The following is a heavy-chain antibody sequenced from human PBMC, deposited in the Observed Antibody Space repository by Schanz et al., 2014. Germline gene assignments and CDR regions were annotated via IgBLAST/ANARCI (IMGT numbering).Heavy chain of an antibody. CDR1: GYTFTSYG. V-gene: IGHV1-18*01. CDR3: ARDSGYDLSNDGIPPILGGY. Sequence: QVQLVQSGAEVKKPGASVKISCKASGYTFTSYGISWVRQAPGLGLEWMGWISAYNGNTNYAQKLQGRVNMTRDTSTSIVYMELRSLRSDETAMYYCARDSGYDLSNDGIPPILGGYWGQGTLVTVSS. CDR2: ISAYNGNT. D-gene: IGHD5-12*01. J-gene: IGHJ4*02.